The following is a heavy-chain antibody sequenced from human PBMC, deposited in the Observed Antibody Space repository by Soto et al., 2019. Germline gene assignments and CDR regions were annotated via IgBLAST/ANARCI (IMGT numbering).Heavy chain of an antibody. V-gene: IGHV3-23*01. CDR2: ISGSGGST. CDR1: GFTFSSYA. J-gene: IGHJ5*02. D-gene: IGHD2-2*01. Sequence: GGSLRLSCAASGFTFSSYAMSWVRQAPGKGLEWVSAISGSGGSTYYADSVKGRFTISRDNSKNTLYLQMNSLRAEGTAVYYCAKYPIPAAIAVSWFDPWGQGTLVTVSS. CDR3: AKYPIPAAIAVSWFDP.